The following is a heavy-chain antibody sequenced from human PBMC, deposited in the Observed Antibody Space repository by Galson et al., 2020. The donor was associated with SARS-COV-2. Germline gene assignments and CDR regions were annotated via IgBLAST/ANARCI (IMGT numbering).Heavy chain of an antibody. V-gene: IGHV5-51*01. CDR3: ARRLAAAGTFDY. J-gene: IGHJ4*02. CDR2: IYPGDSDT. Sequence: GGSLRLSCKGSGYSFTSYWNGWVPQMPGKGLEWMGIIYPGDSDTRYSPSFQGQVTISADKSISTAYLQWSSLKASDTAMYYCARRLAAAGTFDYWGQGTLVTVSS. D-gene: IGHD6-13*01. CDR1: GYSFTSYW.